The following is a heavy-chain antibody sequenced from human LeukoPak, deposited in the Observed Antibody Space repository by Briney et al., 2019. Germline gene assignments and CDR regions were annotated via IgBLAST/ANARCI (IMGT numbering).Heavy chain of an antibody. J-gene: IGHJ4*02. CDR2: ISGSGGST. V-gene: IGHV3-23*01. Sequence: RGSLRLSCAASGFTFSSYAMSWVRQAPGKGLEWVSAISGSGGSTYYADSVKGRFTISRDNSKNTLYLQMNSLRAEDTAVYYCAKDRNDFWSGYYTEYFDYWGQGTLVTVSS. D-gene: IGHD3-3*01. CDR3: AKDRNDFWSGYYTEYFDY. CDR1: GFTFSSYA.